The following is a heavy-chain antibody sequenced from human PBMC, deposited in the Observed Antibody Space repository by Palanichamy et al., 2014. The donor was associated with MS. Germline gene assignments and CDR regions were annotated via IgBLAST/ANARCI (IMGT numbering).Heavy chain of an antibody. V-gene: IGHV4-39*01. CDR3: ASRRRIYGDYSD. Sequence: QLQLQEPGPGLVKPSETLSLTCTVSGGSISSSSYYWGWIRQPPGKGLEWIGTFYYTGSTYYNPSLKSRVTISVDTSKNQFSLKLSSVTAADTAVYYCASRRRIYGDYSDWGQGTLVTVSS. D-gene: IGHD4-17*01. CDR1: GGSISSSSYY. CDR2: FYYTGST. J-gene: IGHJ4*02.